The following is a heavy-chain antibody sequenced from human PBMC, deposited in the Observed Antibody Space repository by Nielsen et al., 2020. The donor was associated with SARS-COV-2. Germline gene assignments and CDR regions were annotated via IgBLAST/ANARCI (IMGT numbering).Heavy chain of an antibody. J-gene: IGHJ2*01. D-gene: IGHD6-19*01. V-gene: IGHV5-10-1*01. CDR2: IDTTDTYS. CDR3: ARHFISDWDRLGYWHFDL. CDR1: GYSFTSYW. Sequence: GESLKISCKGSGYSFTSYWISWVRQMPGKGLEWMGRIDTTDTYSNYSPSFQGHVTFSVDKSISTAFLQWSSLKASDSAMYFCARHFISDWDRLGYWHFDLLGRVTLVTVAS.